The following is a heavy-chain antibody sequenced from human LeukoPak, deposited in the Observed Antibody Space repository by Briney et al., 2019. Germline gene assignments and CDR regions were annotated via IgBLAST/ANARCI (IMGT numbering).Heavy chain of an antibody. Sequence: SETLSLTCAVYGGSFSGYYWSWIRQPPGKGLEWIGEINHSGSTNYNPSLKSRVTISVDTSKNQFSLKLSSVTAADTAVYYCASQVVTALGYYYYYMDVWGKGTTVTVSS. CDR1: GGSFSGYY. J-gene: IGHJ6*03. V-gene: IGHV4-34*01. CDR2: INHSGST. D-gene: IGHD2-21*02. CDR3: ASQVVTALGYYYYYMDV.